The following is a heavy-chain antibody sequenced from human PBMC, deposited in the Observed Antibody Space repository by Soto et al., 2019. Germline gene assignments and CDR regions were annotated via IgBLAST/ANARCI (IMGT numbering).Heavy chain of an antibody. D-gene: IGHD1-26*01. V-gene: IGHV1-69*01. CDR2: IIPIFGTA. J-gene: IGHJ4*02. CDR3: ARDVGEGLSHSGSYYPFDY. CDR1: GGTVSSYA. Sequence: QVQLVQSGAEVKKPGSSVKVSCKASGGTVSSYAISWVRQAPGQGLEWMGGIIPIFGTANYAQKFQGRVTITADESTSTAYMELSSLRSEDTAVYYCARDVGEGLSHSGSYYPFDYWGQGTLVTVSS.